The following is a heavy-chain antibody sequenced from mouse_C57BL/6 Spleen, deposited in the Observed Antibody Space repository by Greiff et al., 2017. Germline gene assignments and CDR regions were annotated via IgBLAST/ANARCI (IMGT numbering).Heavy chain of an antibody. D-gene: IGHD1-1*01. J-gene: IGHJ2*01. Sequence: QVQLQQPGAELVKPGASVKLSCKASGYTFTSYWMHWVKQRPGQGLEWIGMIHPNSGSTNYNEKFQSKSTLTVDKSSSTAYMQLSSLTSEDSAVYYCGRRGITTVEGDYWGQGTTLTVSS. CDR3: GRRGITTVEGDY. CDR2: IHPNSGST. V-gene: IGHV1-64*01. CDR1: GYTFTSYW.